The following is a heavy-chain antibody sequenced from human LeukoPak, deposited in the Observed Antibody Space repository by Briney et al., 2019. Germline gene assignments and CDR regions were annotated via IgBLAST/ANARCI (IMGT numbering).Heavy chain of an antibody. CDR2: IYTSGSA. CDR3: ARGSISVVI. D-gene: IGHD6-6*01. CDR1: GDSISSGDSY. J-gene: IGHJ4*02. Sequence: SQTLSLTCSVSGDSISSGDSYWSWIRQPAGEGLEWIGRIYTSGSASYNPSLKSRVTISLDTSKNQFSLKLSSVTAADTAVYFCARGSISVVIWGQGTLVTVSS. V-gene: IGHV4-61*02.